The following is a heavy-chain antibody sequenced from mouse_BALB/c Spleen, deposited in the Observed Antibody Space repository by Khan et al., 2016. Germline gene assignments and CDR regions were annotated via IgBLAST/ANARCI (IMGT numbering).Heavy chain of an antibody. J-gene: IGHJ3*01. CDR1: GFNIKDYY. V-gene: IGHV14-1*02. Sequence: VQLQQSGAELVRPGALVKLSCKASGFNIKDYYMHWVKQRPEQGLEWIGWIDPENGNTIYDPKFQGKASITADTSSNTAYLQLSSLTTETTDVSSCALGGSWFAYWGQGTLVTVSA. CDR2: IDPENGNT. D-gene: IGHD1-1*02. CDR3: ALGGSWFAY.